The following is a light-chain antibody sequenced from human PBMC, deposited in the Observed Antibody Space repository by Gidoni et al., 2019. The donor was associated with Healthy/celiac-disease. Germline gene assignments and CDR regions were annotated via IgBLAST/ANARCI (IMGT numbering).Light chain of an antibody. J-gene: IGKJ5*01. V-gene: IGKV3-20*01. Sequence: EIELTQSPGTLSLSPGERDTLPCRASQSVSSSYLAWYQQKPGQAPRLLIYGASSRAPGIPYRFSGGGSRTDFTITICILKPEAFAVYCCQQYGSSPITFXHXTRLEIK. CDR1: QSVSSSY. CDR3: QQYGSSPIT. CDR2: GAS.